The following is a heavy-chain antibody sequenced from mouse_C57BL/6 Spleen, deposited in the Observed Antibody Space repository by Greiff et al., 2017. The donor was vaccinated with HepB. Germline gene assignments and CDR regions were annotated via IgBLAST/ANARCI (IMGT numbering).Heavy chain of an antibody. J-gene: IGHJ1*03. D-gene: IGHD4-1*01. CDR1: GFTFSDYG. CDR3: AGGGTGTGYWYFDV. CDR2: ISSGSSTI. Sequence: DVMLVESGGGLVKPGGSLKLSCAASGFTFSDYGMHWVRQAPEKGLEWVAYISSGSSTIYYADTVKGRFTISRGNAKNTLFLQMTSLRSEDTAMYYCAGGGTGTGYWYFDVWGTGTTVTVAS. V-gene: IGHV5-17*01.